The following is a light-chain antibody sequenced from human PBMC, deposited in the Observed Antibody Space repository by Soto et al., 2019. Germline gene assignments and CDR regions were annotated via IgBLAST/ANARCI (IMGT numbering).Light chain of an antibody. CDR2: AAS. CDR1: QTINTY. Sequence: DIQMTQSPSSLSASVGDRVTITCRASQTINTYLNWYQQKLGKAPKLLMYAASSLQSGVPSRFSGSGSGTDFTLTINRVEHEDFEVYFCQQYAGSPRTFGQGTKVDIK. CDR3: QQYAGSPRT. V-gene: IGKV1-39*01. J-gene: IGKJ1*01.